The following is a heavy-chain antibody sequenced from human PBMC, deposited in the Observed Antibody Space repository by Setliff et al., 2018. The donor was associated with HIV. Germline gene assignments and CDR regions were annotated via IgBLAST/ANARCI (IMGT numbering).Heavy chain of an antibody. Sequence: ASVKVSCKTSGDTFTSYDISWVRQAPGQGLEWMGGIIPILGIANYAQKFQGRVTITTDGSTSTAYMELSSLRSEDTAVYYCARGAVVTNYFDYWGQGTLVTVSS. J-gene: IGHJ4*02. CDR2: IIPILGIA. CDR3: ARGAVVTNYFDY. V-gene: IGHV1-69*10. CDR1: GDTFTSYD. D-gene: IGHD2-15*01.